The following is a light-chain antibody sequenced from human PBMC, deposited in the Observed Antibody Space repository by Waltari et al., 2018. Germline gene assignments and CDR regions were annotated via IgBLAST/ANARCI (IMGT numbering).Light chain of an antibody. CDR2: AAS. CDR3: QQSFNVPYT. J-gene: IGKJ2*01. V-gene: IGKV1-39*01. CDR1: RRVSTN. Sequence: DIQMTQSPSSLSASVGDRVTITCRASRRVSTNLNWYQQKPGKGPRLLIYAASSLQGGVPTRFSGSGSGTDFTLTISSLQPEDFATYSCQQSFNVPYTFGQGTKLEL.